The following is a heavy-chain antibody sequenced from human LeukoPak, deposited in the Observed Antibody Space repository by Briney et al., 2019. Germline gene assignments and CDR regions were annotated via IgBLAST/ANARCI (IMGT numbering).Heavy chain of an antibody. Sequence: GGPLRLFCTASGYTFASYWMHWVRHAPRRALEEVEVILYDGRNKYYADSVKGRFTISRDNSKNTLYLQMNSLRAEDTAVYYCAKDQGTATSEDAFDIWGQGTMVTVSS. CDR3: AKDQGTATSEDAFDI. J-gene: IGHJ3*02. CDR1: GYTFASYW. CDR2: ILYDGRNK. V-gene: IGHV3-30*18. D-gene: IGHD4-17*01.